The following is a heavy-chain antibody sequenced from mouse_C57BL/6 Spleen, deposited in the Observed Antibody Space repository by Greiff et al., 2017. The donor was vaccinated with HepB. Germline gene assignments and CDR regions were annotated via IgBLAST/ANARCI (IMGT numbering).Heavy chain of an antibody. CDR3: ARDNLLLRYFDY. CDR1: GFTFSSYA. Sequence: EVMLVESGGGLVKPGGSLKLSCAASGFTFSSYAMSWVRQTPEKRLEWVAIISDGGSYTYYPDNVKGRFTISRDNAKNNLYLQMSHLKSEDTAMYYCARDNLLLRYFDYWGQGTTLTVSS. V-gene: IGHV5-4*01. D-gene: IGHD1-1*01. CDR2: ISDGGSYT. J-gene: IGHJ2*01.